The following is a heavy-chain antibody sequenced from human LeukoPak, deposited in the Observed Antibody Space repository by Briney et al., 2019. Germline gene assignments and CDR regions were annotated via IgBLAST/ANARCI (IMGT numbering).Heavy chain of an antibody. Sequence: GGSLRLSCAASGFIFNSYVMRWVRQAPGKGPEWLATVWPDRGKKLHADSVKGRFTISRDNSKKKVYLQMNTLGDADTAVYYCAKDLSGRYCIDYWGQGALVTVSS. CDR1: GFIFNSYV. J-gene: IGHJ4*02. V-gene: IGHV3-33*03. CDR2: VWPDRGKK. D-gene: IGHD2-15*01. CDR3: AKDLSGRYCIDY.